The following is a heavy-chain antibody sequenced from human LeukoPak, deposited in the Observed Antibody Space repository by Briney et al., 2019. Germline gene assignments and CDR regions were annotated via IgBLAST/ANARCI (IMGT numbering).Heavy chain of an antibody. J-gene: IGHJ4*02. D-gene: IGHD1-26*01. CDR2: ISSSGSTI. V-gene: IGHV3-48*03. Sequence: GGSLRLSCAASGFTFSSYEMNWVRQAPGKGLEWVSYISSSGSTIYYADSVKGRFTISRDNAMNTLYLQMNSLRAEDSALYYRTRDMQGSRLYLVGSQNDWGQGTLVTVSS. CDR1: GFTFSSYE. CDR3: TRDMQGSRLYLVGSQND.